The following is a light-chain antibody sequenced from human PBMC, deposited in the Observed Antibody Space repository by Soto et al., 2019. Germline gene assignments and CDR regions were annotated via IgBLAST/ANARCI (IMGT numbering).Light chain of an antibody. Sequence: DIQMTQSPSTLSAYVGDRVTITCRASQSMNDWLAWYQQKPGKAPKVLIYDASSLQSGVPSRFSGSGSGTEFTLTIDSLQPDDVGTYYCLRYNAFSQTFGQGTKVEI. CDR2: DAS. CDR3: LRYNAFSQT. J-gene: IGKJ1*01. V-gene: IGKV1-5*01. CDR1: QSMNDW.